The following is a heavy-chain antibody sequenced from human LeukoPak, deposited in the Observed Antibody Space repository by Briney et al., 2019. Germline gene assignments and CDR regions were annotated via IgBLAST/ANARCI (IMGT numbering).Heavy chain of an antibody. Sequence: SETPSLTCIVSGGSISSYYWSWIRQPPGKGLEWIGYIYNSGSTSYNPSLRGRVTISVDTSKNQFSLKLTSVTAADTAVYYCARVSGYVDSWGQGTLVTVSS. J-gene: IGHJ5*01. V-gene: IGHV4-59*01. D-gene: IGHD5-12*01. CDR2: IYNSGST. CDR1: GGSISSYY. CDR3: ARVSGYVDS.